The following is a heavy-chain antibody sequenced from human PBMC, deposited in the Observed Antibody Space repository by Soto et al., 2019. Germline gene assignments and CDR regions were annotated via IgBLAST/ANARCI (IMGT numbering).Heavy chain of an antibody. D-gene: IGHD3-22*01. CDR2: IIPILGIA. CDR3: ARIGRITMIAD. CDR1: GGTFSSYT. Sequence: QVQLVQSGAEVKKPGSSVKVSCKASGGTFSSYTISWVRQAPGQGLEWMGRIIPILGIANYAQKFQGRVTITAYKSTSTAYMELSSLRSEDTAVYYCARIGRITMIADWGQGTLVTVSS. V-gene: IGHV1-69*02. J-gene: IGHJ4*02.